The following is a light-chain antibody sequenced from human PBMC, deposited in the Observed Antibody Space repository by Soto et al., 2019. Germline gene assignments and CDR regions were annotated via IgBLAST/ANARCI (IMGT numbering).Light chain of an antibody. CDR1: EGVSNF. CDR3: QNYNSVPYT. V-gene: IGKV1-27*01. J-gene: IGKJ4*01. Sequence: DIQMTQSPSSLSASVGDRVTITCRASEGVSNFLVWYQQKPGKAPKLLIYVASTLQSGVPSRLSGSGSGTEFTLTISSLQPEHVATYYCQNYNSVPYTFGGGTKVEI. CDR2: VAS.